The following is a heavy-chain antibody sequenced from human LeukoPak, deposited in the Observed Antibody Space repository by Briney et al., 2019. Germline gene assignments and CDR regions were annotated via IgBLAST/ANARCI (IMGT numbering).Heavy chain of an antibody. CDR2: MNPNSGNT. CDR3: ARAIVGATYYFDF. CDR1: GYTFTSYD. Sequence: ASVKVSCKASGYTFTSYDINWVRQATGQGLEWMGWMNPNSGNTGYAQKLHGRVTMTTDTSTSTAYLELRSLRSDDTAVYYCARAIVGATYYFDFWGQGTLVTVSS. V-gene: IGHV1-8*02. J-gene: IGHJ4*02. D-gene: IGHD1-26*01.